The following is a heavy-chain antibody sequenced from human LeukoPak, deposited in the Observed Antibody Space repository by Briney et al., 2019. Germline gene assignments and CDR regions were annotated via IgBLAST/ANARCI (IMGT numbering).Heavy chain of an antibody. CDR3: ARDPRIAVAGTGYYYYGMDV. CDR2: IYHSGST. CDR1: GVSISSSNW. J-gene: IGHJ6*02. V-gene: IGHV4-4*02. Sequence: PSGTLSLTCAVSGVSISSSNWWSWVRQPPGQGLEWIGEIYHSGSTNYNPSLKSRVTISVDKSKNQFSLKLSSVTAADTAVYYCARDPRIAVAGTGYYYYGMDVWGQGTTVTVSS. D-gene: IGHD6-19*01.